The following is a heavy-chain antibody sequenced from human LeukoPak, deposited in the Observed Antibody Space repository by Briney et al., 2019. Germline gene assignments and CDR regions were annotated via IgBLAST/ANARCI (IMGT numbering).Heavy chain of an antibody. D-gene: IGHD3-22*01. J-gene: IGHJ4*02. CDR1: RFTFTNYN. Sequence: GGSLRLSCAASRFTFTNYNMNWVRQAPGKGLEWVSTISGNSGSTYYADSVKGRFTISRDNSKSTLYLQMDSLRAEDMAVYYCAKDIQYDSSGYHYKGYFDYWGQGTLVTVSS. CDR2: ISGNSGST. V-gene: IGHV3-23*01. CDR3: AKDIQYDSSGYHYKGYFDY.